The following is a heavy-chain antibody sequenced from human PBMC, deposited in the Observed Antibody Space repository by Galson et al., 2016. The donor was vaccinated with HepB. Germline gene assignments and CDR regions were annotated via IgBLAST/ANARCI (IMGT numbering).Heavy chain of an antibody. CDR1: RFTFSSYG. CDR3: ARGRGSGRVPIDA. D-gene: IGHD3-10*01. CDR2: ISGGGSVI. V-gene: IGHV3-48*03. Sequence: SLRLSCAGSRFTFSSYGFNWVRQAPGKGLEWVSYISGGGSVIYYADSLKGRFNISRDNAENLLYLQINSLRDEDTAVYYCARGRGSGRVPIDAWGQGTTVTVSS. J-gene: IGHJ6*02.